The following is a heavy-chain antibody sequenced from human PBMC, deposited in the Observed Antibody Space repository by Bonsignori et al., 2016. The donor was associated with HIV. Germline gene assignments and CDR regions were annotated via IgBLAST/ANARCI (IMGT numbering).Heavy chain of an antibody. CDR3: ARVVRLAVGLYHFDY. D-gene: IGHD6-19*01. V-gene: IGHV4-39*07. Sequence: QLQLQESGPGLVKDSETLSLTCIVSGGSISSSGSYWGWIRQPPGKGLEWIGTIYYGGNTYYNPSLRGRVTITVDTSKSQFSLKLTSVTAADTAFYYCARVVRLAVGLYHFDYW. CDR2: IYYGGNT. CDR1: GGSISSSGSY. J-gene: IGHJ4*01.